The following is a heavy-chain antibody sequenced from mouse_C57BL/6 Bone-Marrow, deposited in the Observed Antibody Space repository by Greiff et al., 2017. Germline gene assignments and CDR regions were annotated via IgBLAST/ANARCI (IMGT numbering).Heavy chain of an antibody. CDR2: ISSGSSTI. D-gene: IGHD3-2*02. CDR1: GFTFSDYG. CDR3: SRRGLSPPYYYAMDY. V-gene: IGHV5-17*01. Sequence: EVMLVESGGGLVKPGGSLKLSCAASGFTFSDYGMHWVRQAPEKGLEWVAYISSGSSTIYYADTVKGRFTISRANAKNTLFLQMTSRRSEDTAMYYWSRRGLSPPYYYAMDYWGQGTSVTVSS. J-gene: IGHJ4*01.